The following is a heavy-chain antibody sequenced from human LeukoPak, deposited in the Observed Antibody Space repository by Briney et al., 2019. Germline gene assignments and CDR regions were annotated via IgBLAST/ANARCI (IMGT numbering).Heavy chain of an antibody. J-gene: IGHJ5*02. CDR1: GGSFSGYY. V-gene: IGHV4-34*01. CDR2: INHSGST. D-gene: IGHD6-13*01. Sequence: SETLSLTCAVYGGSFSGYYWSWIRQPPGKGLEWIGEINHSGSTNYNPSLKSRVTISVDTSKNQCSLNLSSVTAADTAVDYCARRLHLVWAWESWFDPWGQGTLVTVSS. CDR3: ARRLHLVWAWESWFDP.